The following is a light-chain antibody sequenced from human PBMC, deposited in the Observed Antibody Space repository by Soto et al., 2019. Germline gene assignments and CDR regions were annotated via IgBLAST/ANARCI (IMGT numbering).Light chain of an antibody. CDR3: QQYGSLPRT. Sequence: EIVLTQSPGTLSLSPGERATLSCRASQSVSSSYLGWYQQKPGQAPRLLIYGGSSRATGIPDRFSGSGSGTDFTLTISRLEPEDLAVYYCQQYGSLPRTFGQGTKLEIK. CDR1: QSVSSSY. J-gene: IGKJ2*01. V-gene: IGKV3-20*01. CDR2: GGS.